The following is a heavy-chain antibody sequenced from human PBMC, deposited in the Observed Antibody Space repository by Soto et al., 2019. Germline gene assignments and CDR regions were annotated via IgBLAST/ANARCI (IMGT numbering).Heavy chain of an antibody. Sequence: TSVKVSCEACGGRYSSYAISWVRQAPGQGLEWMGGIIPIFGTANYAQKFQGRVTITADESTSTAYMELSSLRSEDTAVYYCAAEDIVVVPAAAEYNWFDPWGQGTLVTVSS. D-gene: IGHD2-2*01. J-gene: IGHJ5*02. CDR3: AAEDIVVVPAAAEYNWFDP. CDR1: GGRYSSYA. CDR2: IIPIFGTA. V-gene: IGHV1-69*13.